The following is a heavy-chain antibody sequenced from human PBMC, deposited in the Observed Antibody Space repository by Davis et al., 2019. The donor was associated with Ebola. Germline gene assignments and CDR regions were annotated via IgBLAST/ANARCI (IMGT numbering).Heavy chain of an antibody. CDR1: GFTFSRYW. D-gene: IGHD2-15*01. V-gene: IGHV3-7*01. CDR3: AREGYCSGGSCYYFDY. J-gene: IGHJ4*02. Sequence: GGSLRLSCAASGFTFSRYWMSWVRQAPGKGLEWVANIKTDGTEGYYADSVKGRFTISRDNAKNSLFLQMNSLRAEDTAVYYCAREGYCSGGSCYYFDYWGQGTLVTVSS. CDR2: IKTDGTEG.